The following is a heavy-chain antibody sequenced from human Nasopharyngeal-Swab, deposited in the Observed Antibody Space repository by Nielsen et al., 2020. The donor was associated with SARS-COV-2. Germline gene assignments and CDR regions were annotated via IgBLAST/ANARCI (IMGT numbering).Heavy chain of an antibody. CDR1: GYTFTSYD. CDR2: MNPNSGNT. J-gene: IGHJ6*03. D-gene: IGHD4-17*01. V-gene: IGHV1-8*01. Sequence: ASVKVSCKASGYTFTSYDINWVRQATGQGLEWMGWMNPNSGNTGYAQKFQGRVTMTRNTSISTAYMELSSLRSEDTAVYYCARGPAVTTGDYYYYMDVWGKGTTVTVSS. CDR3: ARGPAVTTGDYYYYMDV.